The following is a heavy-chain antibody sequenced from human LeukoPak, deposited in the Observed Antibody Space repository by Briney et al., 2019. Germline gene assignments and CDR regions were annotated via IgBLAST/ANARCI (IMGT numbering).Heavy chain of an antibody. J-gene: IGHJ3*02. Sequence: GGSLRLSCAASGFTFRSYAMGWVRQAPGKGLEWVSGISGSGGSTYYADSVKGRFTISRDNFKNTLYLQMNSLRAEDTAVYYCAKNDYGGLDAFDIWGQGTMVTASS. V-gene: IGHV3-23*01. CDR3: AKNDYGGLDAFDI. D-gene: IGHD4-23*01. CDR2: ISGSGGST. CDR1: GFTFRSYA.